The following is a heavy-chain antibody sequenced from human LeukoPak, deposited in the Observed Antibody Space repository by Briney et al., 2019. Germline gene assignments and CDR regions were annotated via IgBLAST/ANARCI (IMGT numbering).Heavy chain of an antibody. CDR3: AKDKGSGSYKPDYYGMDV. CDR2: ISWNSGSI. D-gene: IGHD1-26*01. CDR1: GFTFDDYA. J-gene: IGHJ6*02. Sequence: GRSLRLSCAASGFTFDDYAMHWVRQAPGKGLEWVSGISWNSGSIGYADSVKGRFTISRDNAKNSLYLQMNSLRAEDTALYYCAKDKGSGSYKPDYYGMDVWGQGTTVTVSS. V-gene: IGHV3-9*01.